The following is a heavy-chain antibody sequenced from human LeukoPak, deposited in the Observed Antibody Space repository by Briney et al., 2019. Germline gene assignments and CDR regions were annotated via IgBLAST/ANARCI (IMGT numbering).Heavy chain of an antibody. CDR1: GFTFSSYW. J-gene: IGHJ4*02. CDR3: ARGTYYDSSGYYPYNY. D-gene: IGHD3-22*01. CDR2: IKQDGSEK. V-gene: IGHV3-7*01. Sequence: PGGPLRLSCAASGFTFSSYWMSWVRQAPGKGLEWVANIKQDGSEKYYVDSVKGRFTISRDNAKNSLYLQMNSLRAEDTAVYYCARGTYYDSSGYYPYNYWGQGTLVTVSS.